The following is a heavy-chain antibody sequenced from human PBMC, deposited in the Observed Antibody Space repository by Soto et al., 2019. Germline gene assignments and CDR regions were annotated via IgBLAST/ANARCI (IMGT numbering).Heavy chain of an antibody. CDR1: GGSISSSSYY. D-gene: IGHD6-13*01. J-gene: IGHJ4*02. V-gene: IGHV4-39*01. CDR2: IYYTGST. Sequence: SETLSLTCTVSGGSISSSSYYWGWVRQPPGKGLEWIGSIYYTGSTYYNPSLTRRVTISVDTSKNQISLKLSSVTAADTAVYYCARGPSSASWYGDYWGQGTLVTVSS. CDR3: ARGPSSASWYGDY.